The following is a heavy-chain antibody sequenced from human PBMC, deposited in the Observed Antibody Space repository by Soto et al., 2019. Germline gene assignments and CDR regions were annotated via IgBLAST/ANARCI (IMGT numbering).Heavy chain of an antibody. D-gene: IGHD2-2*01. Sequence: GASVKVSCKASGGTFSSYAISWVRQAPGQGLEWMGGIIPIFGTANYAQRFQGRVTITADESTITAYMELSSLRSEDTAVYYCARDQGXCSSTSCSPFYYYGMDVWGQGTTVTVSS. CDR2: IIPIFGTA. V-gene: IGHV1-69*13. CDR3: ARDQGXCSSTSCSPFYYYGMDV. CDR1: GGTFSSYA. J-gene: IGHJ6*02.